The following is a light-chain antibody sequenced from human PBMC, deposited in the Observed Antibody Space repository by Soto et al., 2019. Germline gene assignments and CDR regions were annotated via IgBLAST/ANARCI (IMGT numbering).Light chain of an antibody. V-gene: IGKV3-11*01. CDR3: QQRSTWPPYT. CDR1: QSVSNY. CDR2: DAS. Sequence: EVVLSQSPATLSVSPGERATLSCRASQSVSNYLAWYQQKPGQAPRLLIYDASIRATGIPDRFSGSGSGTDFTLTISSLEPEDFAVYYCQQRSTWPPYTFGQGTKLEIK. J-gene: IGKJ2*01.